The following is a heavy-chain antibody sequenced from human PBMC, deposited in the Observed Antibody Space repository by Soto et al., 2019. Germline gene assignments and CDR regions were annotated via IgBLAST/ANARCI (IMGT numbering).Heavy chain of an antibody. CDR1: GDSIRSSY. CDR2: TYHTGTT. D-gene: IGHD6-13*01. CDR3: AKISAGSTDETMFTVFDH. J-gene: IGHJ4*02. Sequence: PSETLSLTCTVSGDSIRSSYWTWIRQAPGRGLEWIGDTYHTGTTNYSPSLKSRVSISVDTSKNQFSLRLRSVTAADTAIYFCAKISAGSTDETMFTVFDHWGQGTLVTVSS. V-gene: IGHV4-59*03.